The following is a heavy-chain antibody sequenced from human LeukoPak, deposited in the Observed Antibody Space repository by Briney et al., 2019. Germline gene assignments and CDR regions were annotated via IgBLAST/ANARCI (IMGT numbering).Heavy chain of an antibody. Sequence: PSETLSLTCAVYGGSFSGYYWSWIRQPAGKGLEWIGRLYTSGSTNYNPSLKSRVTMSVDTSKTQFSLKLSSVTAADTAVYYCARETPLLGYCSSTSCFANYMDVWGKGTTVTVSS. D-gene: IGHD2-2*01. V-gene: IGHV4-4*07. CDR3: ARETPLLGYCSSTSCFANYMDV. CDR2: LYTSGST. J-gene: IGHJ6*03. CDR1: GGSFSGYY.